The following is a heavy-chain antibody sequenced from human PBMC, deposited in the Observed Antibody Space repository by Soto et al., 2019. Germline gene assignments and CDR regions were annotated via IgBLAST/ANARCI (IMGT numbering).Heavy chain of an antibody. Sequence: GGSLRLSCAASGFTFSSYAMSWVRQAPGKGLEWVSAISGSGGSTYYADSVKGRFTISRDNSKNTLYLQMNSLRAEDTAVYYCAKDEDNSGYDFNPSTAAFDIWGQGTMVTVSS. V-gene: IGHV3-23*01. D-gene: IGHD5-12*01. CDR2: ISGSGGST. CDR1: GFTFSSYA. CDR3: AKDEDNSGYDFNPSTAAFDI. J-gene: IGHJ3*02.